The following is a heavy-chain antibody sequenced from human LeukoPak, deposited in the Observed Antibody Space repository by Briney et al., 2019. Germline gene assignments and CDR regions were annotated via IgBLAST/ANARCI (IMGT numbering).Heavy chain of an antibody. Sequence: ASVKVSCKASGGTFSSYAISWVRQAPGQGLEWMGGIIPIFGTANYAQKFQGRVTITADESTSTAYMELSSLRSEETAVYYCARDLRPYYYDSSGMKGDYWGQGTLVTVSS. J-gene: IGHJ4*02. CDR3: ARDLRPYYYDSSGMKGDY. V-gene: IGHV1-69*01. D-gene: IGHD3-22*01. CDR1: GGTFSSYA. CDR2: IIPIFGTA.